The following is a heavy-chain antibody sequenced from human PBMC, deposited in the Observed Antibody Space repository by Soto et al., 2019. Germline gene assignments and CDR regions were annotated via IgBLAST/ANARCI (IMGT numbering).Heavy chain of an antibody. Sequence: SQTLSLTCPVFSPSISSYFWTWIRQPPGKELELIAYIHYTGSSYYNPSLKSRVTISIDTSKNQFSLKLSSVSDADTAVYYCAKVGRIAAAGTWFDPWGQG. D-gene: IGHD6-13*01. J-gene: IGHJ5*02. CDR2: IHYTGSS. CDR3: AKVGRIAAAGTWFDP. CDR1: SPSISSYF. V-gene: IGHV4-59*01.